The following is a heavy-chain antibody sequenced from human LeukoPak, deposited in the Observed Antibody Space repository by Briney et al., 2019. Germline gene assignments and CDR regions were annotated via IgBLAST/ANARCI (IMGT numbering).Heavy chain of an antibody. V-gene: IGHV3-7*03. D-gene: IGHD2-2*01. J-gene: IGHJ1*01. CDR3: ARHPSGRGYCSSTSCYGGRLWVRYFQH. CDR2: IKQDGSEK. Sequence: GGSLRLSCAASGFTFSSYWMSWVRQAPGKGLEWVANIKQDGSEKYYVDSVKGRFTISRDNAKNSLYLQMNSLRAEDTAVYYCARHPSGRGYCSSTSCYGGRLWVRYFQHWGQGTLVPVSS. CDR1: GFTFSSYW.